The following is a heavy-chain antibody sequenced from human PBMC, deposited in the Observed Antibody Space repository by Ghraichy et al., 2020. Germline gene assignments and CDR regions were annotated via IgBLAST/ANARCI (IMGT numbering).Heavy chain of an antibody. CDR1: GGSISSGGYS. CDR2: IYHSGST. V-gene: IGHV4-30-2*01. J-gene: IGHJ3*02. Sequence: SETLSLTCAVSGGSISSGGYSWSWIRQPPGKGLEWIGYIYHSGSTYYNPSLKSRVTISVDRSKNQFSLKLSSVTAADTAVYYCARDRGYGGEVGAFDIWGQGTMVTVSS. D-gene: IGHD4-23*01. CDR3: ARDRGYGGEVGAFDI.